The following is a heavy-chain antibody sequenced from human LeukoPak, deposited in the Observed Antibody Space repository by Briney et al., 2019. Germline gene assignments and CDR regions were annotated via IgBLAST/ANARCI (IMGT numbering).Heavy chain of an antibody. Sequence: GGSLRLSCAASGFTFSSYGMHWVRQAPGKGLEWVAVIWYGGSNKYYADSVKGRFTISRDNSKNTLYLQMNSLRAEDTAVYYCAKGSNGDSVDYFDYWGQGTLVTVSS. CDR1: GFTFSSYG. CDR2: IWYGGSNK. J-gene: IGHJ4*02. V-gene: IGHV3-30*02. CDR3: AKGSNGDSVDYFDY. D-gene: IGHD3-10*01.